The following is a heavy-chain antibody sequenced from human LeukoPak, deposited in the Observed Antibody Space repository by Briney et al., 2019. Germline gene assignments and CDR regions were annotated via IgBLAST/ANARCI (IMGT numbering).Heavy chain of an antibody. CDR3: ARASGGYCSGGSCYSLDY. CDR1: GCTFSRYS. V-gene: IGHV3-21*01. J-gene: IGHJ4*02. Sequence: GGALRLSCAACGCTFSRYSMNWVGQAPGKGLEGVSCISSSSSYIYYADSVKGRFTISRDNAKNSLYLQMHSLRAEDTAVYYCARASGGYCSGGSCYSLDYWGQGTLVTVSS. CDR2: ISSSSSYI. D-gene: IGHD2-15*01.